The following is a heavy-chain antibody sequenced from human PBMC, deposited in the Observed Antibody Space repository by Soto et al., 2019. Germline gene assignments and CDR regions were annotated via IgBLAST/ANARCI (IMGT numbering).Heavy chain of an antibody. J-gene: IGHJ6*02. CDR1: GFTLGYYG. CDR2: LSYDGVYT. Sequence: QMRLVESGGGVVQPGRSLRLSCLVSGFTLGYYGTHWVRQAPGKGLEWVAHLSYDGVYTAYADSVKGRFTISSDSSKIPLFLQMDSLTTDDTAVYYCAKGQRGSSVGMDVWGQGTNFTVSS. D-gene: IGHD3-22*01. V-gene: IGHV3-30*18. CDR3: AKGQRGSSVGMDV.